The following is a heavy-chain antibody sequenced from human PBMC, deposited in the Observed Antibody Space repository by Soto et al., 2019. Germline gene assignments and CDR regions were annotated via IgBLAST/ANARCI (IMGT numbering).Heavy chain of an antibody. V-gene: IGHV3-30*18. CDR3: AKNYGSWYGGYYFDY. D-gene: IGHD6-13*01. CDR1: GFTFSSYG. J-gene: IGHJ4*02. Sequence: QVQLVESGGGVVQPGRSLRLSCAASGFTFSSYGMHWVRQAPGKGLEWVAVISYDGSNKYYADSVKGRFTISRDNSKKTLYLQMNSLRAEDTDVYYCAKNYGSWYGGYYFDYWGQGALVTVSS. CDR2: ISYDGSNK.